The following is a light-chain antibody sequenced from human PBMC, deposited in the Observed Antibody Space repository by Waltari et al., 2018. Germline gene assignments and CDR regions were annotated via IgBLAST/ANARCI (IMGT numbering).Light chain of an antibody. V-gene: IGLV2-11*01. CDR1: SSAVGGYNY. Sequence: QSALTQHRSVSGSPGPSVPIPCTGTSSAVGGYNYLPWYQQHPGKAPKLIIYDVTKRPSGVPDRFSGSKSGNTASLTISGLQAEDEADYYCCSYGGSYSFVVFGGGTKLTVL. CDR3: CSYGGSYSFVV. J-gene: IGLJ2*01. CDR2: DVT.